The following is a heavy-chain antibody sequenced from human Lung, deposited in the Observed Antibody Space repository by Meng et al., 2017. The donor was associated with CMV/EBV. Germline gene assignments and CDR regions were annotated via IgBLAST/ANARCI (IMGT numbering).Heavy chain of an antibody. Sequence: SVXVSXXTSGNVFSTFAVSWLRQAPGQGLEWMGGVVPLFGTANYAQKFQGRVTITADASTTTAYMELRSLKSEDTVIYFCARDVPRAGGAGSQFDFWGQGXLVTVSS. CDR3: ARDVPRAGGAGSQFDF. D-gene: IGHD6-13*01. CDR1: GNVFSTFA. CDR2: VVPLFGTA. V-gene: IGHV1-69*13. J-gene: IGHJ4*02.